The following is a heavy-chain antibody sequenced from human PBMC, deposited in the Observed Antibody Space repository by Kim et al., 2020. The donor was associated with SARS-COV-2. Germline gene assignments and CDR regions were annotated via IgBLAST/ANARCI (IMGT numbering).Heavy chain of an antibody. CDR1: GYTFTSYY. Sequence: ASVKVSCKASGYTFTSYYMHWVRQAPGQGLEWMGIINPSGGSTSYAQKFQGRVTMTRDTSTSTVYMELSSLRSEDTAVYYCARGIAAAGRTYGMDVWGQGATVTLSS. CDR3: ARGIAAAGRTYGMDV. J-gene: IGHJ6*02. V-gene: IGHV1-46*01. D-gene: IGHD6-13*01. CDR2: INPSGGST.